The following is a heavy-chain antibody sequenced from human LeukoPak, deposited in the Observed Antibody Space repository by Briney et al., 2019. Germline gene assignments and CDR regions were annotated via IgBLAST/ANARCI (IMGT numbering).Heavy chain of an antibody. V-gene: IGHV4-59*01. CDR2: IYHTGST. CDR1: GGSISSYY. Sequence: SETLSLTCTVSGGSISSYYWSWIRQPPGKGLERIGYIYHTGSTKYIPSLKSRVTISVDTSKNQFSLKLSSVAAADTAVYYCARFSWYIDYWGQGTLVTVSS. J-gene: IGHJ4*02. CDR3: ARFSWYIDY.